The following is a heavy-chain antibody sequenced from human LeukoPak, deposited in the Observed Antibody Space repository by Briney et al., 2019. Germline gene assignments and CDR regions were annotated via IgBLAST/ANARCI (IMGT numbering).Heavy chain of an antibody. J-gene: IGHJ3*01. CDR2: IYFTGTT. D-gene: IGHD3-10*01. CDR1: GDSISGGYY. CDR3: ARDRGWGAFNA. Sequence: SETLSLTCTVAGDSISGGYYWDWIRQPPGKGLEWIGRIYFTGTTNYKPSLKSRVTITVEPSKSQFSLKLTSVTAADTAVYYCARDRGWGAFNAWGQGTRVTVSP. V-gene: IGHV4-38-2*02.